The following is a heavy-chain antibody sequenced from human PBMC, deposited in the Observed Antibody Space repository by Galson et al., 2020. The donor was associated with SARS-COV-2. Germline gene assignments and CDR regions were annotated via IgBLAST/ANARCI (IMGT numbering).Heavy chain of an antibody. CDR2: IIPILGIA. V-gene: IGHV1-69*10. CDR1: GGTFSSYA. CDR3: ARHHDCSSTSCYIHYYYYYMDV. Sequence: SVKVSCKASGGTFSSYAISWVRQAPGQGLEWMGGIIPILGIANYAQKFQGRVTITADKSTSTAYMELSSLRSEDTAVYYCARHHDCSSTSCYIHYYYYYMDVWGKGTTVTVSS. D-gene: IGHD2-2*02. J-gene: IGHJ6*03.